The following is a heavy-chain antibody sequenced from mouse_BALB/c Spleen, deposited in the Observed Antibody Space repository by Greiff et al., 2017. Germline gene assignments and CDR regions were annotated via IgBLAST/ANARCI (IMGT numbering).Heavy chain of an antibody. CDR2: IYPGGGYT. D-gene: IGHD1-1*01. CDR1: GYTFTNYW. CDR3: ARVLRAMDY. V-gene: IGHV1-63*02. J-gene: IGHJ4*01. Sequence: QVQLKQSGAELVRPGTSVKISCKASGYTFTNYWLGWVKQRPGHGLEWIGDIYPGGGYTNYNEKFKGKATLTADTSSSTAYMQLSSLTSEDSAVYFCARVLRAMDYWGQGTSVTVSS.